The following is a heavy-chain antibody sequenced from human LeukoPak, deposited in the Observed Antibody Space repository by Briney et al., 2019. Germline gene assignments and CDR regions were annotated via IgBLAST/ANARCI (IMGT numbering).Heavy chain of an antibody. CDR1: GGTFSSYA. Sequence: GASVKVSCKASGGTFSSYAISWVRQAPGQGLEWMGRIIPIFGTANYAQKFQGRVTITTDESTSTAYMELSGLRSEDTAVYYCARPYPGYCSGGSCYWPGYFDYWGQGTLVTVSS. D-gene: IGHD2-15*01. V-gene: IGHV1-69*05. CDR2: IIPIFGTA. CDR3: ARPYPGYCSGGSCYWPGYFDY. J-gene: IGHJ4*02.